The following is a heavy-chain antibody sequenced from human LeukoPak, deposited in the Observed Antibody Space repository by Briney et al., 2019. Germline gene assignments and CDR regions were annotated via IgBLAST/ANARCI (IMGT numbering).Heavy chain of an antibody. CDR1: GFTFSDHC. CDR3: AREPITIFGVVIRDY. CDR2: TRNKANSYTT. D-gene: IGHD3-3*01. Sequence: PGGSLRLSCAASGFTFSDHCMDWVRQAPGKGLEWVGRTRNKANSYTTEYAASVKGRFTISRDDSKNSLYLQMNSLKTEDTAVYYCAREPITIFGVVIRDYWGQGTLVTVSS. J-gene: IGHJ4*02. V-gene: IGHV3-72*01.